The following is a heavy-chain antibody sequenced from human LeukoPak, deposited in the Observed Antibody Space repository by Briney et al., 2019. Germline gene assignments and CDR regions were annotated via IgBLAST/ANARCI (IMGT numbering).Heavy chain of an antibody. J-gene: IGHJ4*02. D-gene: IGHD2-2*01. CDR1: GFTFSNYA. Sequence: GGSLRLSCAASGFTFSNYAMIWVRQAPGKGLEWVSSISSSSSYIYYADSVKGRFTISRDNAKNSLYLQMNSLRAEDTAVYYCAMVVVPAEYYFDYWGQGTLVTVSS. CDR2: ISSSSSYI. CDR3: AMVVVPAEYYFDY. V-gene: IGHV3-21*01.